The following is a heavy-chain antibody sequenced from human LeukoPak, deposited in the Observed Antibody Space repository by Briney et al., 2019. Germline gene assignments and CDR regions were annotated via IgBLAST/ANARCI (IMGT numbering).Heavy chain of an antibody. J-gene: IGHJ4*02. CDR3: ARHRGGRFSESYCDY. Sequence: SETLSLTCTVSGGSISSYYWSWIRQSPGKGLEWIGYIYDTGSTNYNPSLRSRVTISVDTSKNQFSLKLSSVTAADTAVYYCARHRGGRFSESYCDYWGQGTLVTVSS. D-gene: IGHD1-26*01. V-gene: IGHV4-59*08. CDR1: GGSISSYY. CDR2: IYDTGST.